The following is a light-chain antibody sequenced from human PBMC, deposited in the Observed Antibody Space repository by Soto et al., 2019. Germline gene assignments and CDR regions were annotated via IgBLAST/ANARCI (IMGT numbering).Light chain of an antibody. CDR2: GAS. Sequence: EIVMTQSPATLSVSPGERATLSCRASQSVSSSYSAWYQQKPGQAPRLLIYGASSRATGIPDRFSGSGPGTDFTLTIRRLEPEDFAVYYCQQCGSSYPWTFGQGTKVDIK. J-gene: IGKJ1*01. CDR3: QQCGSSYPWT. V-gene: IGKV3-20*01. CDR1: QSVSSSY.